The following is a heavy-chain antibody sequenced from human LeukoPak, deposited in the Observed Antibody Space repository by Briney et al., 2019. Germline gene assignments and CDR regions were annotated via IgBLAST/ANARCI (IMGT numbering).Heavy chain of an antibody. Sequence: SETLSLTCTVSGGSISTYYWSWIRQPPGKGLEWIGYIYYSGSTNYNPSLKSRVTITVDTSKKQFSLKLSSVTAADTAVYYCARGKAQANWFDLWGQGTLVTVSS. V-gene: IGHV4-59*01. CDR1: GGSISTYY. CDR3: ARGKAQANWFDL. J-gene: IGHJ5*02. CDR2: IYYSGST.